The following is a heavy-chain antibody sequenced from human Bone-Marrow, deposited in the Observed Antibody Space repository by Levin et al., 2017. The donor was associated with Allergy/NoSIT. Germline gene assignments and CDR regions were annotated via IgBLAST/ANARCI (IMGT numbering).Heavy chain of an antibody. Sequence: PGGSLRLSCAASGFTFSSYAMHWVRQAPGKGLEWVAVISYDGSNKYYADSVKGRFTISRDNSKNTLYLQMNSLRAEDTAVYYCARVFIAHTAMDDYYYYGMDVWGQGTTVTVSS. CDR3: ARVFIAHTAMDDYYYYGMDV. CDR1: GFTFSSYA. V-gene: IGHV3-30-3*01. J-gene: IGHJ6*02. CDR2: ISYDGSNK. D-gene: IGHD5-18*01.